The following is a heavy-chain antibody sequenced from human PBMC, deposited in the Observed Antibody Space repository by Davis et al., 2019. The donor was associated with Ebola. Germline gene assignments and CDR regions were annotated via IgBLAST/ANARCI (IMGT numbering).Heavy chain of an antibody. J-gene: IGHJ6*02. V-gene: IGHV4-39*07. D-gene: IGHD2-2*01. Sequence: PSETLSLTCTVSGGSISSSSYYWSWIRQPPGKGLEWIGEINHSGSTNYNPSLKSRVTISVDTSKNQFSLKLSSVTAADTAVYYCARAIVVAKTSAQKTDYYYYGMDVWGQGTTVTVSS. CDR3: ARAIVVAKTSAQKTDYYYYGMDV. CDR2: INHSGST. CDR1: GGSISSSSYY.